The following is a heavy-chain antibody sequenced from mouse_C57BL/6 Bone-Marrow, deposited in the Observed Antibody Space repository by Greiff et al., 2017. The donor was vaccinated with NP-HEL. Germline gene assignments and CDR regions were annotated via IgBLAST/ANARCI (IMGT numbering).Heavy chain of an antibody. CDR1: GYTFTSYW. V-gene: IGHV1-53*01. D-gene: IGHD1-1*01. CDR3: ARHGFPYWYFDV. CDR2: INPSNGGT. Sequence: VQLQQPGTELVKPGASVKLSCKASGYTFTSYWMHWVKQRPGQGLEWIGNINPSNGGTNYNEKFKSKATLTLDKSSSTAYMQLSSLTSEDSAVYYCARHGFPYWYFDVWGTGTTVTVSS. J-gene: IGHJ1*03.